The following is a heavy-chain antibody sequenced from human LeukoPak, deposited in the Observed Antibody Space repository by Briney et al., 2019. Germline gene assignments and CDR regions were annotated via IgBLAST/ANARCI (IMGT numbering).Heavy chain of an antibody. D-gene: IGHD6-19*01. Sequence: SETLSLTCAVYGGSFSGYYWSWIRKPPGKGLEWIGEINHSGSTNYNPSLKSRVTISLDTSKNQFSLRLSSVTAADTAVYYCARDYVGVAGTFDYWGQGTLVTVSS. CDR2: INHSGST. V-gene: IGHV4-34*01. CDR1: GGSFSGYY. CDR3: ARDYVGVAGTFDY. J-gene: IGHJ4*02.